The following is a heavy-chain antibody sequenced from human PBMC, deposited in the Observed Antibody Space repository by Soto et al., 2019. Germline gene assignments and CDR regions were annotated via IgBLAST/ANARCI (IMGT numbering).Heavy chain of an antibody. V-gene: IGHV1-3*01. CDR1: GFTFTEYA. CDR2: INAGTGDT. Sequence: QVQLVQSGAEVRKSGASVNVSCKASGFTFTEYAMHWVRKAPGQRLEWMGWINAGTGDTRYSQTLQGRVTITRDTSASTVYMDLSILRSEDTAVYYCARDYADISVAGIPLLAHWGQGSLVTVSS. J-gene: IGHJ4*01. CDR3: ARDYADISVAGIPLLAH. D-gene: IGHD6-19*01.